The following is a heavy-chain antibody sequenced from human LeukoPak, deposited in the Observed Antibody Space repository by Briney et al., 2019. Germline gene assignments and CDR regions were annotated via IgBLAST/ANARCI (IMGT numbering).Heavy chain of an antibody. D-gene: IGHD3-3*01. J-gene: IGHJ6*03. Sequence: GASVKVSCKASGYTFTSNAVSWVRQAPGQGLEWMGWINPNSGGTNYAQKFQGRVTMTRDTSISTAYMELSRLRSDDTAVYYCARTNGERITIFGVVTSYYYYMDVWGKGTTVTVSS. CDR1: GYTFTSNA. V-gene: IGHV1-2*02. CDR2: INPNSGGT. CDR3: ARTNGERITIFGVVTSYYYYMDV.